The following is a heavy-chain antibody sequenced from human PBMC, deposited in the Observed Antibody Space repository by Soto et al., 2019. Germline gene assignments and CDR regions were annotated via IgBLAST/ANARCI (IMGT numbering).Heavy chain of an antibody. CDR2: IIPIFGTA. Sequence: ASVKVSCKASGGTFSSYAISWVRQAPGQGLEWMGGIIPIFGTANYAQKFQGRVTITADESTSTAYMELSSLRSEDTAVYYCARESLDIVVVPAATFDPWGQRTLVTVSS. V-gene: IGHV1-69*13. J-gene: IGHJ5*02. CDR3: ARESLDIVVVPAATFDP. CDR1: GGTFSSYA. D-gene: IGHD2-2*01.